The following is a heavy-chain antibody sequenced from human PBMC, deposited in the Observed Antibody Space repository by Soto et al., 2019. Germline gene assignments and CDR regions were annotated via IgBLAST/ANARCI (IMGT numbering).Heavy chain of an antibody. D-gene: IGHD6-19*01. Sequence: GGSLRLSCAASGFTFSSYEMNWVRQAPGKGLEWVSAISGSGVSTYYADSVKGRFTISRDNSKNTLYLQMNSLRAEDTAVYYCAKASRRYGSNFDYWGEGTLVTV. CDR3: AKASRRYGSNFDY. J-gene: IGHJ4*02. CDR2: ISGSGVST. V-gene: IGHV3-23*01. CDR1: GFTFSSYE.